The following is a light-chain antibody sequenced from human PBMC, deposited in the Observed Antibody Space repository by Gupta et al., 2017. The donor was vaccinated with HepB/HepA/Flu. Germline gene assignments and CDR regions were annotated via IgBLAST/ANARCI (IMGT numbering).Light chain of an antibody. Sequence: EIVLTQSPGTLSLSPGRRAALSCRASQSVDTDYLAWYQQKPGQAPRLLIYGASSRATGIPDRFSGSGSGTDFTLTISRLEPEDVAVYYCRQEGSSPITFGQGTQVEIK. CDR2: GAS. J-gene: IGKJ5*01. V-gene: IGKV3-20*01. CDR3: RQEGSSPIT. CDR1: QSVDTDY.